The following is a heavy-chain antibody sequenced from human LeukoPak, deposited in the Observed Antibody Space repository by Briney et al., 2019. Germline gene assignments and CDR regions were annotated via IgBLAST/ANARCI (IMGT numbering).Heavy chain of an antibody. CDR2: ITGSGGST. Sequence: GGSLRLSCAASGFTFSSYAMSWVRQAPGKGLEWVSAITGSGGSTYYADSVKGRFTISRDNSKNTLYLQMNSLRAEDTAVYYCATDRVIAVAGNDYWGQGALVTVSS. V-gene: IGHV3-23*01. CDR1: GFTFSSYA. CDR3: ATDRVIAVAGNDY. D-gene: IGHD6-19*01. J-gene: IGHJ4*02.